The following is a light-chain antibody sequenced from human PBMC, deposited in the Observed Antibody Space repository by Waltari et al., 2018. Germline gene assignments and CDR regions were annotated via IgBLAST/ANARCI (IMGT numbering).Light chain of an antibody. Sequence: DIQMTQSPSTLSASVGDRVTITCRASQTIRSWLAWYQHKPGKAPKLLIYKASNLESGVPSSFSGSGSGTEFTLTVSSLQPYDFATYYCQQYDSYPWTFGQGTKVEI. CDR3: QQYDSYPWT. CDR1: QTIRSW. J-gene: IGKJ1*01. V-gene: IGKV1-5*03. CDR2: KAS.